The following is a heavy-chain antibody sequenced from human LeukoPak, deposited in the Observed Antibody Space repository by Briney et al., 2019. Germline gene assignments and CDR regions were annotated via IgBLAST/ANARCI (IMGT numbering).Heavy chain of an antibody. CDR1: GYTFSSYG. J-gene: IGHJ4*02. CDR2: ISAFNGNR. V-gene: IGHV1-18*01. Sequence: ASVKVSCKTFGYTFSSYGISWVRQAPGQELGWMGWISAFNGNRNSAQKFQGRVTMTTDTSTSTAYMELSSLRSEDTAVYYCARGEVAVTNYFDYWGQGTLVTVSS. D-gene: IGHD6-19*01. CDR3: ARGEVAVTNYFDY.